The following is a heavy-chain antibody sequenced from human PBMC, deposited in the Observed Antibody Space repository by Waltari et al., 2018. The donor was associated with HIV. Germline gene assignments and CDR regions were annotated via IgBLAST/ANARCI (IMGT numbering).Heavy chain of an antibody. J-gene: IGHJ4*02. V-gene: IGHV3-48*04. Sequence: EVQLVESGGGLVQPGGSLRLSWVAFGFPFSSYNMNWVRQAPGKGLEWLSYITSSGYTIYYADSVEGRFTVSRDNAKNSLYLQMNSLRAEDTAVYYCARTTHGIDFWGQGTLVTVSS. CDR1: GFPFSSYN. CDR3: ARTTHGIDF. CDR2: ITSSGYTI. D-gene: IGHD1-1*01.